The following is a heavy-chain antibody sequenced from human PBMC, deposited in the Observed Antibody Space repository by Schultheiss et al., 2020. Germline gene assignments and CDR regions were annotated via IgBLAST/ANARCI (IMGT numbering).Heavy chain of an antibody. J-gene: IGHJ3*02. D-gene: IGHD2-15*01. CDR2: TYYRSKWYN. CDR1: GDSVSSNSAA. CDR3: ARAPTPYIVVVVAATDAFDI. V-gene: IGHV6-1*01. Sequence: SQTLSLTCAISGDSVSSNSAAWNWIRQSPSRGLEWLGRTYYRSKWYNDYAVSVKSRITINPDTSKNQFSLQLNSVTPEDTAVYYCARAPTPYIVVVVAATDAFDIWGQGTMVTVSS.